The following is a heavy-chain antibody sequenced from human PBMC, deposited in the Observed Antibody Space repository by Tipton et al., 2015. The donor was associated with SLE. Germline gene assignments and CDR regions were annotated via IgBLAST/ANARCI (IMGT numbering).Heavy chain of an antibody. V-gene: IGHV4-31*03. CDR2: IYYSGNT. D-gene: IGHD4-17*01. CDR3: ARDRPDYGDLNWYFDL. J-gene: IGHJ2*01. Sequence: TLSLTCTVSGGSISSASLYWSWIRQHSGKGLEWIGYIYYSGNTYYNPPLKSRISMSVDTFRNEFSLRMNSVTAADTAVYFCARDRPDYGDLNWYFDLWGRGTLVTVS. CDR1: GGSISSASLY.